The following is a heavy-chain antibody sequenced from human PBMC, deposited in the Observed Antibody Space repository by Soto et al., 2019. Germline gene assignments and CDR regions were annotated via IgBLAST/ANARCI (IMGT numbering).Heavy chain of an antibody. V-gene: IGHV1-46*01. CDR2: INPSGGST. J-gene: IGHJ1*01. Sequence: ASVKVSCKASGYTFTSYYMHWVRQAPGQGLEWMGIINPSGGSTSYAQKFQGRVTMTEDTSTDTAYMELSSLRSEDTAVYYCATDRITMIVVAYGGGFQHWGQGSLVTVSS. CDR1: GYTFTSYY. D-gene: IGHD3-22*01. CDR3: ATDRITMIVVAYGGGFQH.